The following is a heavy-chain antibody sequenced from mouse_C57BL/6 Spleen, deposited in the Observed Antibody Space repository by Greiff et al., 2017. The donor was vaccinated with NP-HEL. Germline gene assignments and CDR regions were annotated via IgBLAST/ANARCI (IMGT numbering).Heavy chain of an antibody. CDR2: INPYNGGT. D-gene: IGHD1-1*01. Sequence: DVKLQESGPVLVKPGASVKMSCKASGYTFTDYYMNWVKQSHGKSLEWIGVINPYNGGTSYNQKFKGKATLTVDTSSSTAYMELNSLTSEDSAVYYCARHLTTVVATENYFDYWGQGTTLTVSS. J-gene: IGHJ2*01. CDR3: ARHLTTVVATENYFDY. V-gene: IGHV1-19*01. CDR1: GYTFTDYY.